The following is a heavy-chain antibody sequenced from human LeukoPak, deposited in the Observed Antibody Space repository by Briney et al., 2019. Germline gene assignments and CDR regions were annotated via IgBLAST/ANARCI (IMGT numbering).Heavy chain of an antibody. D-gene: IGHD2-21*01. CDR1: GFIFSSYE. V-gene: IGHV3-48*03. J-gene: IGHJ4*02. CDR2: ISSSGDNI. CDR3: ARDAGFGL. Sequence: GGSLRLSCAASGFIFSSYEMNWVRQSPGKGLEWVSYISSSGDNIYYADSVKGRFTISRDNAKNSLYLQMNSLRAEDTAVYYCARDAGFGLWGQGTRVTVSS.